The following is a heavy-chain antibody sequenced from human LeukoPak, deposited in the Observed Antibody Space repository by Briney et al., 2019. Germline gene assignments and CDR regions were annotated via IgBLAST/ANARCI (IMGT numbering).Heavy chain of an antibody. D-gene: IGHD6-13*01. V-gene: IGHV3-13*01. CDR1: GFTFSSYD. J-gene: IGHJ3*02. CDR3: ARGPPISSWYSSDAFDI. CDR2: IGTAGDT. Sequence: GGSLRLSCAASGFTFSSYDMHWVRQATGKGLEWVSAIGTAGDTYYPGSVKGRFTISRENAKNSLYLQMNSLRAGDTAVYYCARGPPISSWYSSDAFDIWGQGTMVTVS.